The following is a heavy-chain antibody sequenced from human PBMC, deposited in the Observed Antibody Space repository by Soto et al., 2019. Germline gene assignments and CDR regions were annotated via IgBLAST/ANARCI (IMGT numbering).Heavy chain of an antibody. V-gene: IGHV3-23*01. CDR3: AKPRGVNATQRGGWFDP. CDR1: GFTFSSYA. CDR2: ISGSGGST. Sequence: GGSLRLSCAASGFTFSSYAMSWVRQAPGKGLEWVSAISGSGGSTYYADSVKGRFTISRDNSKNTLYLQMNSLRAEDTAVYYCAKPRGVNATQRGGWFDPWGQGNLVTVSS. J-gene: IGHJ5*02. D-gene: IGHD2-21*01.